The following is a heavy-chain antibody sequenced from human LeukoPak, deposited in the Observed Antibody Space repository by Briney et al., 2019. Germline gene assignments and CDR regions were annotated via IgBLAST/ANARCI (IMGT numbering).Heavy chain of an antibody. CDR3: ARDLDCSGGSCYFDY. J-gene: IGHJ4*02. Sequence: SVKGRFTISRDNAKNPLYLQMNSLRAEDTAVYYCARDLDCSGGSCYFDYWGQGTLVTVSS. D-gene: IGHD2-15*01. V-gene: IGHV3-21*01.